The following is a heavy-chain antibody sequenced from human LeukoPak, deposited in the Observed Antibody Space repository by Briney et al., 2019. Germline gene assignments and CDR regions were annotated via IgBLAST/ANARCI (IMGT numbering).Heavy chain of an antibody. J-gene: IGHJ4*02. CDR1: GFTFSNYW. D-gene: IGHD6-19*01. CDR3: AREQQWLDY. V-gene: IGHV3-48*04. Sequence: GGSLRLSCAASGFTFSNYWMTWVRQAPGKGLEWVSYISSSGSTIYYADSVKGRFTISRDNAKNSLYLQMNSLRAEDTAVYYCAREQQWLDYWGQGTLVTVSS. CDR2: ISSSGSTI.